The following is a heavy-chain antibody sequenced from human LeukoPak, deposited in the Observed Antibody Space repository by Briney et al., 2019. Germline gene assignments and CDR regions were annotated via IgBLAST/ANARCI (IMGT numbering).Heavy chain of an antibody. V-gene: IGHV3-33*08. J-gene: IGHJ4*02. CDR1: GFTFSSYA. CDR2: IWYDGSNK. CDR3: ARDPYHYDYVWGNYRQKGYYFDY. Sequence: GGSLRLSCAASGFTFSSYAMHWVRQAPGKGLEWVAVIWYDGSNKYYADSVKGRFTISRDNSKNTLYLQMNSLRAEDTAVYYCARDPYHYDYVWGNYRQKGYYFDYWGQGTLVTVSS. D-gene: IGHD3-16*02.